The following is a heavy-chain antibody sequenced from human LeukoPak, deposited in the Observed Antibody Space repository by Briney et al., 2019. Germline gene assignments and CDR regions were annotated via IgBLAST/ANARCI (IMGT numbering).Heavy chain of an antibody. CDR2: IWYDGSNK. CDR1: GFTFSSYG. V-gene: IGHV3-33*01. J-gene: IGHJ4*02. Sequence: PGGSLRLSCAASGFTFSSYGMHWVRQAPGKGLEWVAVIWYDGSNKYYADSVKGRFTISRDNSKNTLYLQMSSLRAEDTAVYYCARERLEYSSSSGGDYWGQGTLVTVSS. D-gene: IGHD6-6*01. CDR3: ARERLEYSSSSGGDY.